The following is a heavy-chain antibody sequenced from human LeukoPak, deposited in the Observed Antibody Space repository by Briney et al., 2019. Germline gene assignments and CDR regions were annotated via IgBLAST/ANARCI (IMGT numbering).Heavy chain of an antibody. Sequence: GGSLRLSCAASGFTFSSYSMNWVRQAPGKGVEGVSSISSSSSYIYYADSVKGRFTISRDNAKNSLYLQMNSLRAEDTAVYYCARGGQWELPYYFDYWGQGTLVTVSS. V-gene: IGHV3-21*01. CDR2: ISSSSSYI. J-gene: IGHJ4*02. CDR3: ARGGQWELPYYFDY. D-gene: IGHD1-26*01. CDR1: GFTFSSYS.